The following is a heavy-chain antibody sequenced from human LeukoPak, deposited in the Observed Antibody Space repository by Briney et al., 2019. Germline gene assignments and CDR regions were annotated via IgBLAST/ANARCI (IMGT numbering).Heavy chain of an antibody. CDR1: GYSFTSYN. CDR3: ARGRSATIPGEDYYYYYYMDV. CDR2: IKPSGTDT. V-gene: IGHV1-46*01. Sequence: ASLKVSCKTSGYSFTSYNLHWVRQAPGQRLEWIGIIKPSGTDTNYAQKFQGRVIMTTDTSTSTVYMELSSLKSEDTAVYYCARGRSATIPGEDYYYYYYMDVWGKGTTVTISS. J-gene: IGHJ6*03. D-gene: IGHD5-12*01.